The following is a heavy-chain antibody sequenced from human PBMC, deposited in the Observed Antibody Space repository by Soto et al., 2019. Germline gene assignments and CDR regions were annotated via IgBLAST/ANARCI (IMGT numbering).Heavy chain of an antibody. Sequence: EVQLLESGGGLVQPGGFLRLSCAASRFTFSDYAMSWVRQAPGKGLEWVSAVSGSGGNTYYADSVKGRFTISRDNSKNTLYLLMNSLRAEDTAIYYCAKDSRNDYLNCFDYWGQGTLVTVSS. CDR3: AKDSRNDYLNCFDY. CDR2: VSGSGGNT. CDR1: RFTFSDYA. D-gene: IGHD4-17*01. J-gene: IGHJ4*02. V-gene: IGHV3-23*01.